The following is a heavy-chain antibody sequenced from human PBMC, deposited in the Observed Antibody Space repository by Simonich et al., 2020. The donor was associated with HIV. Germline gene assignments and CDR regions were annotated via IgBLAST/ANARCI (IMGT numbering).Heavy chain of an antibody. Sequence: QVQLQQWGAGLLKPSKTLSLTCAVYGGSFSGSYWSWILQPPGKGLQWIGEINHSGTTNYKSSLNSRATISGDKSKNQFSLKLSFVTAADTAIYYCARRDRELILYFDYWGQGNLVTVSS. CDR1: GGSFSGSY. V-gene: IGHV4-34*01. CDR2: INHSGTT. J-gene: IGHJ4*02. CDR3: ARRDRELILYFDY. D-gene: IGHD3-3*01.